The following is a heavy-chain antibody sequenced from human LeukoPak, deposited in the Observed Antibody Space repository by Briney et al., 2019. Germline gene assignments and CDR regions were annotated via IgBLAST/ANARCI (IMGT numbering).Heavy chain of an antibody. J-gene: IGHJ4*02. V-gene: IGHV4-4*07. CDR1: GGSISSYY. CDR2: IYTSGST. Sequence: SETLSLTCTVSGGSISSYYWSWIRQPAGKGLEWIGRIYTSGSTNYNPSLKSRVTMSVDTSKNQFSLKLSSVTAADTAVYYCAREGKVGVVIPPGFDYWGQGTLVTVSS. CDR3: AREGKVGVVIPPGFDY. D-gene: IGHD3-3*01.